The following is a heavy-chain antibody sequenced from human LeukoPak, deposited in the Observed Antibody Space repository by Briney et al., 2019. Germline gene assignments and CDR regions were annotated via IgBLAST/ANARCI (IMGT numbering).Heavy chain of an antibody. V-gene: IGHV1-3*01. Sequence: ASVEVSCKASGYTFTSYAMHWVRQAPGQRLEWMGWINAGNGNTKYSQKFQGRVTITRDTSASTAYMELSSLRSEDTAVYYCARFGWGYDSSDIWGQGTMVTVSS. CDR1: GYTFTSYA. CDR3: ARFGWGYDSSDI. J-gene: IGHJ3*02. D-gene: IGHD3-22*01. CDR2: INAGNGNT.